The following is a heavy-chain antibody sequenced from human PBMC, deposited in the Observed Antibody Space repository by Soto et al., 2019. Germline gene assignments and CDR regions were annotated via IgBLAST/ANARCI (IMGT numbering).Heavy chain of an antibody. CDR3: ANIAARLYYYYGMDV. Sequence: PGGSLRLSCAASGFAFSSYAMSWVRQAPGKGLEWVSAISGSGGSTYYADSVKGRFTISRDNSKSTLYLHMNSLRAEDTAVYYCANIAARLYYYYGMDVWGQGNTVTV. CDR1: GFAFSSYA. CDR2: ISGSGGST. J-gene: IGHJ6*02. D-gene: IGHD6-6*01. V-gene: IGHV3-23*01.